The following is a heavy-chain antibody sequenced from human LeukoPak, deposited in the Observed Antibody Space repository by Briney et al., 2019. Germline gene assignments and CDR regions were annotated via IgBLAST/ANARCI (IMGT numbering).Heavy chain of an antibody. CDR2: INPSGDST. D-gene: IGHD5-18*01. Sequence: ASVKVSCKASGYTFTSYYMHWVRQPPGQGLEWMGIINPSGDSTSYEQKFQGRVTMTRDTYTSTVYMELRSLRSEDTAVYYCARDLEDTAPGGLYWGQGPLVRVSS. V-gene: IGHV1-46*01. CDR1: GYTFTSYY. J-gene: IGHJ4*02. CDR3: ARDLEDTAPGGLY.